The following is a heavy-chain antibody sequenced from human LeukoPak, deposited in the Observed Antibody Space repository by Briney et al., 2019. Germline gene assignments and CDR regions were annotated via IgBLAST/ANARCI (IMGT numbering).Heavy chain of an antibody. CDR3: ARLSPKRAYFDY. Sequence: PGRSLRLSCAASGFKFSSHWIHWVRQAPGKGLVWVSRTKTDGSRSDYADFVKGRFTVSRDNDKSALYLQLNSLTVDDTAVYYCARLSPKRAYFDYWGQGTLVTVSS. J-gene: IGHJ4*02. CDR1: GFKFSSHW. V-gene: IGHV3-74*01. CDR2: TKTDGSRS.